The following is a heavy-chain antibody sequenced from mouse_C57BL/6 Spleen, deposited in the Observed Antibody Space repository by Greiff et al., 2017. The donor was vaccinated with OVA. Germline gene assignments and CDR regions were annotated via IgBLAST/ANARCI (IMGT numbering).Heavy chain of an antibody. CDR2: ISSGSSTI. CDR3: AIGSNYAMDY. Sequence: EVPLVESGGGLVKPGGSLKLSCAASGFTFSDYGMHLVRQAPEKGLEWVAYISSGSSTIYSADTVKGRFTISRDNAKNTLFLQMTSLRSEDTAMYYCAIGSNYAMDYWGQGTSVTVSS. V-gene: IGHV5-17*01. CDR1: GFTFSDYG. J-gene: IGHJ4*01. D-gene: IGHD1-1*01.